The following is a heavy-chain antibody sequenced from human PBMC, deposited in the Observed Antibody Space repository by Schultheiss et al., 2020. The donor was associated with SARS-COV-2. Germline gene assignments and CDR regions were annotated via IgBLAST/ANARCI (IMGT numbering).Heavy chain of an antibody. V-gene: IGHV3-7*01. CDR1: GFTFSSYA. CDR2: IKQDGSEK. CDR3: ARGSRIQLWLGDY. J-gene: IGHJ4*02. D-gene: IGHD5-18*01. Sequence: GGSLRLSCAASGFTFSSYAMSWVRQAPGKGLEWVANIKQDGSEKYYVDSVKGRFTISRDNAKNSLYLQMNSLRAEDTAVYYCARGSRIQLWLGDYWGQGTLVTVSS.